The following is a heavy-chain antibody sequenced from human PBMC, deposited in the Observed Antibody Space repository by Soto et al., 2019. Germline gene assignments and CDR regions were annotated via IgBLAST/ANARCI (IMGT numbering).Heavy chain of an antibody. V-gene: IGHV1-69*13. CDR2: IIPIFGTA. CDR3: ARVRCGGDCYRYYYYYGMDV. CDR1: GGTFSSYA. Sequence: SVKVSCKASGGTFSSYAISWVRQAPGQGLEWMGGIIPIFGTANYAQKFQGRVTITADESTSTAYMELSSLRPEDTAVYYCARVRCGGDCYRYYYYYGMDVWGQGTTVTVSS. D-gene: IGHD2-21*02. J-gene: IGHJ6*02.